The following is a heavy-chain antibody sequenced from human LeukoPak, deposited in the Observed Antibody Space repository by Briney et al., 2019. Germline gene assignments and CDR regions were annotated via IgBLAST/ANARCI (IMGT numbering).Heavy chain of an antibody. V-gene: IGHV4-38-2*02. CDR1: GYSISSGYY. J-gene: IGHJ4*02. Sequence: PSETLSLICTVSGYSISSGYYWGWIRQPPGKGLEWIGSIYHSGSTYYNPSLKSRVTISVDTSKNQFSLKLSAVTAADTAVYYCAGFDSGSYYRSFDYWGQGTLVTVSS. CDR3: AGFDSGSYYRSFDY. D-gene: IGHD1-26*01. CDR2: IYHSGST.